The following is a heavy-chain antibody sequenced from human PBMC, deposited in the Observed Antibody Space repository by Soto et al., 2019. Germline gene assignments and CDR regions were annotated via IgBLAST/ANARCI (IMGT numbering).Heavy chain of an antibody. CDR3: ARSEATGLDY. D-gene: IGHD1-26*01. Sequence: QVQLQESGPGLVKPSGTLSLTCTVSGGSMSSSNWWNWVRQSPGKGLEWIAEAHHSGRTDYNPSLKSRVTISVDKSKNHFSLKLSSVTAADTAVYYCARSEATGLDYWGQGTLVTVSS. V-gene: IGHV4-4*02. J-gene: IGHJ4*02. CDR1: GGSMSSSNW. CDR2: AHHSGRT.